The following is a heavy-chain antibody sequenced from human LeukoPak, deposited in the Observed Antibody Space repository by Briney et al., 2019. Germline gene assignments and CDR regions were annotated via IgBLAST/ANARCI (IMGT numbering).Heavy chain of an antibody. V-gene: IGHV3-66*01. D-gene: IGHD2-2*02. CDR2: IYSGGST. CDR1: GFTVSSNY. J-gene: IGHJ4*02. CDR3: ARVGCSSTSCYTGFDY. Sequence: GGSLRLSCAASGFTVSSNYMSWVRQAPGKGLEWVSVIYSGGSTYYADSVKGRFTISRDNSKNTLYLQMNSLRAEDTAVYYCARVGCSSTSCYTGFDYWGQGTLVTVSS.